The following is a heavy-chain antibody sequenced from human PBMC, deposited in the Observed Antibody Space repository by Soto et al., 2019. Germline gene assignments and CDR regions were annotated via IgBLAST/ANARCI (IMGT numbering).Heavy chain of an antibody. D-gene: IGHD2-2*01. CDR2: ISYHGRDE. V-gene: IGHV3-30*04. CDR1: GFTFTSYA. Sequence: GGSLRLSCAASGFTFTSYAMHWVRQAPRKGLEWVAAISYHGRDEYYADSVKGRFSISRDNSKNTLNLQMNSLRAEDTAVYYCARGRFSTTLYAGFDPWGQGTLVTVSS. CDR3: ARGRFSTTLYAGFDP. J-gene: IGHJ5*02.